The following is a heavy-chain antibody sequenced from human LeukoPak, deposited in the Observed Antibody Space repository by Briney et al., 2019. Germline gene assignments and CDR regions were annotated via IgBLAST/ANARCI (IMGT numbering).Heavy chain of an antibody. CDR2: ISYDGSNK. Sequence: GRSLRLSCAASGFTFSSYAMHWVRQAPGKGLEWVAVISYDGSNKYYADSVKGRFTISRDNSKNTLYLQMNSLRAEDTAVYYCARDFGGYSYGWSDYYGMDVWGKGTTVTVSS. J-gene: IGHJ6*04. CDR1: GFTFSSYA. CDR3: ARDFGGYSYGWSDYYGMDV. V-gene: IGHV3-30*04. D-gene: IGHD5-18*01.